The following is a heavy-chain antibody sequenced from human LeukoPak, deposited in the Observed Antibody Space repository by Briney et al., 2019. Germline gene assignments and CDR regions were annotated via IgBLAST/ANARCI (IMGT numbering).Heavy chain of an antibody. V-gene: IGHV1-18*04. CDR1: GYTFTSYG. CDR3: ARRCSGGSCYDY. Sequence: AASVKVSCKASGYTFTSYGISWVRQAPGQGLEWMGWTSAYNGNTNYAQKLQGRVTMTTDTSTSTAYMELRSLRSDDTAVYYCARRCSGGSCYDYWGQGTLVTVSS. CDR2: TSAYNGNT. J-gene: IGHJ4*02. D-gene: IGHD2-15*01.